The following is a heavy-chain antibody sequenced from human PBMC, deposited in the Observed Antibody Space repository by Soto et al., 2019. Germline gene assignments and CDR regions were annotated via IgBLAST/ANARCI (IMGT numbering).Heavy chain of an antibody. CDR3: AKFDYPRGMDV. Sequence: QVQLQESGPGLVKPSQTLSLTCTVSGGSISSGGYYWSWIRQHPGKGLEWIGYIYYSGSTYYNPYLQSRVTISVDTSKNQFSLELSSVTAADTAVYYCAKFDYPRGMDVWGQGTTVTVSS. J-gene: IGHJ6*02. CDR2: IYYSGST. V-gene: IGHV4-31*03. D-gene: IGHD3-9*01. CDR1: GGSISSGGYY.